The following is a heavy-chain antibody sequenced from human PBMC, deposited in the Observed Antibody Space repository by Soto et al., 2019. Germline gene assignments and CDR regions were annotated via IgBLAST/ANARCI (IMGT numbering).Heavy chain of an antibody. CDR2: INAGYGNT. Sequence: QVHLVQSGAEVRKPGASVKVSCKDSGYTFSSYAMHWVRQAPGQRLEWMGWINAGYGNTKSSQKFQDRVTISRDTSASTAYMELTSRRSEDTAVYYCARDTGDGTFDFWGQGTMVTVSS. D-gene: IGHD7-27*01. CDR1: GYTFSSYA. J-gene: IGHJ4*02. CDR3: ARDTGDGTFDF. V-gene: IGHV1-3*01.